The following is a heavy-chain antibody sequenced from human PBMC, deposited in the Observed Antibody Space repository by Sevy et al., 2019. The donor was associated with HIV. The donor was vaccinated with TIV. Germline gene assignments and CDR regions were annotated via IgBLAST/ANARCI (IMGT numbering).Heavy chain of an antibody. V-gene: IGHV3-21*01. Sequence: GGSLRLSCAASGFTFSSYSMNWVRQAPGKGLEWVSSISSSSSYIYYADSVKGRFTISRDNGKNSLYLQMNSLRAEDTAVYYCARDDIVVVPAAISRYYYYYGMDVWGQGTTVTVSS. J-gene: IGHJ6*02. D-gene: IGHD2-2*02. CDR2: ISSSSSYI. CDR1: GFTFSSYS. CDR3: ARDDIVVVPAAISRYYYYYGMDV.